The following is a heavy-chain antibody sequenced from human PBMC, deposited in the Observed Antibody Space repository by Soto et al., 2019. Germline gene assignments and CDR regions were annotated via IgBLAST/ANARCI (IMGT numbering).Heavy chain of an antibody. CDR2: INHRGSA. Sequence: ASETLSLTCAVSGASVSSTYWWIWVRQPPGKGPEWIGEINHRGSANYNPSLKSRVTISVDISKSQFSLRLTSVTAADTAVYYCTRESPNGYRFDYWGQGTLVTVSS. J-gene: IGHJ4*02. CDR1: GASVSSTYW. V-gene: IGHV4-4*02. D-gene: IGHD2-8*01. CDR3: TRESPNGYRFDY.